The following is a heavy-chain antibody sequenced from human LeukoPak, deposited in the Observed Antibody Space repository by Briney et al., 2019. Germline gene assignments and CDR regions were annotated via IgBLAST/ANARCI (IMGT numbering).Heavy chain of an antibody. CDR2: ISDVGSI. D-gene: IGHD2/OR15-2a*01. J-gene: IGHJ4*02. CDR1: GGSISSYY. CDR3: AGHHPRNTVDF. Sequence: SETLSLTCTVSGGSISSYYWSWIRQPPGKGLEWIAYISDVGSINYNPSLKSRVTISPDTSKNQFSLKLSSVTAADTAVYYCAGHHPRNTVDFWGQGTLVTVSS. V-gene: IGHV4-59*08.